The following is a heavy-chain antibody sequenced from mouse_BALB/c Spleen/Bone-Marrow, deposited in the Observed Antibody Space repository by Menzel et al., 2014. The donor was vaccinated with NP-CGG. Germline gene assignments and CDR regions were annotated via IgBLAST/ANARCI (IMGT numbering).Heavy chain of an antibody. V-gene: IGHV5-12-1*01. Sequence: SGGGLVKPGGSLKLSCAASGFAFSSYDMSWVRQTPEKRLEWVAYISSGGGNTYYPDTVKGRFTISRDNAKNTLYLQMSSLKSEDTAVYYCARHGSGYNWGQGTTLTVSS. D-gene: IGHD3-1*01. CDR1: GFAFSSYD. J-gene: IGHJ2*01. CDR3: ARHGSGYN. CDR2: ISSGGGNT.